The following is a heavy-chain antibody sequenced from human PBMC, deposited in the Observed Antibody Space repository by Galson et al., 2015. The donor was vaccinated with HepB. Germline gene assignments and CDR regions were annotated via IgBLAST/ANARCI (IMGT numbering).Heavy chain of an antibody. D-gene: IGHD6-13*01. CDR2: IKPDESGK. CDR1: GFTFSRFW. J-gene: IGHJ4*02. Sequence: SLRLSCAASGFTFSRFWMSWVRQAPGKGLEWVANIKPDESGKFYVDSMKGRFTISRDNAKNLLYLQMNSPRVEDTAVYYCARGQWPPPFWGTAAGGLDYWGQGTLVTVSS. CDR3: ARGQWPPPFWGTAAGGLDY. V-gene: IGHV3-7*03.